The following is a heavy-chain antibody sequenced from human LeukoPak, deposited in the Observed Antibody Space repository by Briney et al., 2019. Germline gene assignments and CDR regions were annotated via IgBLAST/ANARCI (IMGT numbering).Heavy chain of an antibody. J-gene: IGHJ5*02. Sequence: GGSLRLSCAASGFTFSSYWMHWVRHAPGKGLVWVSRINSDGSSTSYADSVKGRFTISRDNAKNTLYLQMNSLRAEDTAVYNCARINYYGSGSYYPWGQGTLVTVSS. D-gene: IGHD3-10*01. CDR1: GFTFSSYW. CDR2: INSDGSST. V-gene: IGHV3-74*01. CDR3: ARINYYGSGSYYP.